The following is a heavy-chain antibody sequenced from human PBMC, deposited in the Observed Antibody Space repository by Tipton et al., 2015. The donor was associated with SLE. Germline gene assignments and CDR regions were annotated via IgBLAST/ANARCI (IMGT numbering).Heavy chain of an antibody. CDR1: GFTFSVYA. V-gene: IGHV3-30*04. CDR3: ARGEDTPTLAY. CDR2: ISFDGSDK. D-gene: IGHD5-18*01. J-gene: IGHJ4*02. Sequence: SLRLSCAASGFTFSVYAMHWVRQAPGKGLEWVAAISFDGSDKYYADSVKGRFTVSRDNSENTLYLQMNRLRADDTAVYFCARGEDTPTLAYWGQGTLVTASS.